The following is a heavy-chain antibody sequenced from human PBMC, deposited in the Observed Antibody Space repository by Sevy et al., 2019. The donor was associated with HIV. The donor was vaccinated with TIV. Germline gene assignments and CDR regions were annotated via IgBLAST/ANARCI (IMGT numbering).Heavy chain of an antibody. J-gene: IGHJ5*02. CDR3: AREGTKGVWFDP. D-gene: IGHD3-16*01. CDR2: IFHTGST. Sequence: SETLSLTCTVSGGSINSGDYYWSWIRQHPGKGLEWIGYIFHTGSTYYNRSFKSRATISVDTSKNQFSLKLSLMTAADTAVYYCAREGTKGVWFDPWGQGTLVTVSS. V-gene: IGHV4-31*03. CDR1: GGSINSGDYY.